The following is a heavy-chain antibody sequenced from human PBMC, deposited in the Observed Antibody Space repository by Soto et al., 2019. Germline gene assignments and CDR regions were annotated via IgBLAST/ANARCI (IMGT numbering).Heavy chain of an antibody. CDR1: VYSITNGYY. V-gene: IGHV4-38-2*01. Sequence: SETLSLTCAVSVYSITNGYYWGWVRQPPGKGLEWIGSIYHSGNTYYNPSLKSRVTISLDTSKNQFSLKLSFVTAADTAMYYCARAVVPATCCAFDVWGQGTEVTVSS. D-gene: IGHD1-26*01. CDR3: ARAVVPATCCAFDV. CDR2: IYHSGNT. J-gene: IGHJ3*01.